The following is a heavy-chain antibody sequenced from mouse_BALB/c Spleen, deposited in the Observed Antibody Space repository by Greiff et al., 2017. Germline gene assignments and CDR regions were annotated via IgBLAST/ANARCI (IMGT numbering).Heavy chain of an antibody. V-gene: IGHV5-9-3*01. D-gene: IGHD2-10*01. CDR3: ARRAYKGYFDV. CDR2: ISSGGSYT. CDR1: GFTFSSYA. Sequence: EVQGVESGGGLVQPGGSRKLSCAASGFTFSSYAMSWVRQTPEKRLEWVATISSGGSYTYYPDSVKGRFTISRDNAKNTLYLQMSSLRSEDTAMYYCARRAYKGYFDVWGAGTTVTVSS. J-gene: IGHJ1*01.